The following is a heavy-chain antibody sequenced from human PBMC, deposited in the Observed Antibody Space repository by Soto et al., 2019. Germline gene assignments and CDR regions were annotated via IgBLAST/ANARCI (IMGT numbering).Heavy chain of an antibody. D-gene: IGHD3-10*01. CDR2: IYSGGST. CDR1: GFTVSSNY. V-gene: IGHV3-53*01. CDR3: ASYAHGSGSYYFDY. Sequence: GGSLRLSCAASGFTVSSNYMSWVRQAPGKGLEWVSVIYSGGSTYYADSVKGRFTISRDNSKNTLYLQMNSLRAEATAVYYCASYAHGSGSYYFDYWGQGTLVTVSS. J-gene: IGHJ4*02.